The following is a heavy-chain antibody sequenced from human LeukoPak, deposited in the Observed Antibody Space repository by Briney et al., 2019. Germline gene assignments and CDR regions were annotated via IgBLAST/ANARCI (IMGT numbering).Heavy chain of an antibody. CDR3: ATPPVAGTASY. CDR2: ISGSGGST. V-gene: IGHV3-23*01. Sequence: PGGSLRLSCADPGVTFRSYTMRSVRQAPGKGLEWVSAISGSGGSTYYADSVKGRFTISRDNSKNTLYLQMNSLRAEDMAVYYCATPPVAGTASYWGQGTLVTVSS. D-gene: IGHD6-19*01. CDR1: GVTFRSYT. J-gene: IGHJ4*02.